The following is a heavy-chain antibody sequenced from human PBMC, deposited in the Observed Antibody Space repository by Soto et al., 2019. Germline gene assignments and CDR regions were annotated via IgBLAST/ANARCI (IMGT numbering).Heavy chain of an antibody. CDR1: GFTFSSYW. Sequence: EVQLVESGGGLVQPGGSLRLSCAASGFTFSSYWMHWVRQAPGKGLVWVSHINNDGSSTSYADSVKGRFTISRDNVKNTLYLQMNSLRAEDTAVYYCARVRMAGDFDIWGQGTMVTVSS. CDR2: INNDGSST. V-gene: IGHV3-74*01. J-gene: IGHJ3*02. CDR3: ARVRMAGDFDI. D-gene: IGHD6-19*01.